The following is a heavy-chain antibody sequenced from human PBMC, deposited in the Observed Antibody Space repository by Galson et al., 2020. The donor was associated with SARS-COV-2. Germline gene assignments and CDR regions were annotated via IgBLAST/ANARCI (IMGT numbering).Heavy chain of an antibody. J-gene: IGHJ4*02. V-gene: IGHV4-38-2*02. CDR2: IYHSGST. CDR1: GYSISSGYY. Sequence: SETLSLTCTVSGYSISSGYYWGWIRQPPGKGLEWIGRIYHSGSTYYNPSLKSRVTISVDTSKNQFSLKLSSVTAADTAVYYCARDDSSGYFGVPLDYWGQGTLVTVSS. CDR3: ARDDSSGYFGVPLDY. D-gene: IGHD3-22*01.